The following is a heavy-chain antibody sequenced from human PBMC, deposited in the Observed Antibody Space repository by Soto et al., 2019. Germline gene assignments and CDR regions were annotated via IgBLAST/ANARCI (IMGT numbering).Heavy chain of an antibody. CDR1: GGSISSYY. CDR2: IYYSGST. J-gene: IGHJ4*02. V-gene: IGHV4-59*01. Sequence: PSETLSLTCTFSGGSISSYYWSWIRQPPGKGLEWIGYIYYSGSTNYNPSLKSRVTISVDTSKNQFSLKLSSVTAADTAVYYCARDHGPTGTVDYWGQGSLVTVS. CDR3: ARDHGPTGTVDY. D-gene: IGHD1-1*01.